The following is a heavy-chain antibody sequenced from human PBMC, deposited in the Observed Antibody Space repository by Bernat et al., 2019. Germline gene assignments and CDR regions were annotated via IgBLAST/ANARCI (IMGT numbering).Heavy chain of an antibody. D-gene: IGHD3-22*01. CDR1: GGSISSGDYY. V-gene: IGHV4-30-4*01. CDR2: IYYSGST. Sequence: QVQLQESGPGLVKPSQTLSLTCTVSGGSISSGDYYWSWIRQPPGKGLEWIGYIYYSGSTYYNPSLKSRVTISVDTSKNQFSLKLSSVTAADTAVYYCAGHIGGSGYYSGYYYYGMDVWGQGTTVTVSS. J-gene: IGHJ6*02. CDR3: AGHIGGSGYYSGYYYYGMDV.